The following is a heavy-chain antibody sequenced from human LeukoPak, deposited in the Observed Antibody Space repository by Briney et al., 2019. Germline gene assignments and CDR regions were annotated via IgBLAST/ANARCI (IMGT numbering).Heavy chain of an antibody. CDR2: ISNDNTVI. D-gene: IGHD3-16*01. CDR3: VTDWPVW. Sequence: GGSLRLSCAVSGFTFSASGMHWVRQAPGKGLEWLSYISNDNTVIHYADSVKARFTISKDNVKSSIFLQMNSLRADDTAVYFCVTDWPVWWGQGTLVTVSS. CDR1: GFTFSASG. V-gene: IGHV3-48*01. J-gene: IGHJ4*02.